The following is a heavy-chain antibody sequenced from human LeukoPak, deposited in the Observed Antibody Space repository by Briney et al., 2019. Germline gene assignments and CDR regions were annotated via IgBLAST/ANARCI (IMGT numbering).Heavy chain of an antibody. CDR1: GFSFSVYE. V-gene: IGHV3-48*03. D-gene: IGHD6-19*01. CDR3: TTLAVARNFDY. CDR2: ISSSGTNT. J-gene: IGHJ4*02. Sequence: GGSLRLSCAASGFSFSVYEMHWVRQAPGKGLEWISDISSSGTNTYYADSVKGRFTISRDNAKNSLYLQMNSLRAEDTAVYYCTTLAVARNFDYWGQGTLVTVSS.